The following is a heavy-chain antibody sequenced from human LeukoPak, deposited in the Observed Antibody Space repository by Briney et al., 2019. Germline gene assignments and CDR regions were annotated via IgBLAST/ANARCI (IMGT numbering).Heavy chain of an antibody. Sequence: GGSLRLSCAASGFTFSNYAKTWVRQAPGMGLEWVSSISGSGSSSYYADSVKGRFTVSRDNSKNTLHLQMNSLRAEHTAVYYCAKGFLYNVVDYWGQGTLVAVSS. CDR3: AKGFLYNVVDY. CDR2: ISGSGSSS. V-gene: IGHV3-23*01. D-gene: IGHD3-10*01. CDR1: GFTFSNYA. J-gene: IGHJ4*02.